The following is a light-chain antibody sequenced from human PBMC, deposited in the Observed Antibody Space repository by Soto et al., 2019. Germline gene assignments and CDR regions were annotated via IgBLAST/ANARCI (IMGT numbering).Light chain of an antibody. CDR2: DAS. Sequence: EIVLTQSPGTLSLSPGEGVTLSCRASQSVRYYLAWYQHKPGQPPRLLIYDASARAAGIPARFSGSGSGTDVTLTISSLEPEDFAVYYCQQRLYWPLTFGGGTKVEIK. CDR1: QSVRYY. J-gene: IGKJ4*01. CDR3: QQRLYWPLT. V-gene: IGKV3-11*01.